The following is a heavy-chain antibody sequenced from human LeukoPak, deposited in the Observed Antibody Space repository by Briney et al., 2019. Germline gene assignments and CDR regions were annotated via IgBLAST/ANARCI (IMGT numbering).Heavy chain of an antibody. D-gene: IGHD3-16*01. J-gene: IGHJ4*02. CDR3: ARERGGIGFKGDY. CDR1: GYTFTNYG. CDR2: ISPYNGDT. Sequence: ASVKVSCKASGYTFTNYGISWVRQAPGQGPERMGWISPYNGDTKYAQKFQGRVTMTTDTPTSTVYMELRSLRSDDTAVFYCARERGGIGFKGDYWGQGTLVTVSS. V-gene: IGHV1-18*01.